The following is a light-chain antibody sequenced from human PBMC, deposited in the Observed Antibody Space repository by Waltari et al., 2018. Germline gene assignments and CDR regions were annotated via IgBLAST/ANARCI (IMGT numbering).Light chain of an antibody. CDR1: QSVHIW. CDR3: QQYNTFSP. J-gene: IGKJ2*01. V-gene: IGKV1-5*03. Sequence: IQMIQSHSTLSASVRDRVTITYRASQSVHIWMAWYQQKPGKVPKLLIYEASRLESGVPSRFSGSGSGTDFTLTINSLQPDDSATYYCQQYNTFSPFGQGTKLEI. CDR2: EAS.